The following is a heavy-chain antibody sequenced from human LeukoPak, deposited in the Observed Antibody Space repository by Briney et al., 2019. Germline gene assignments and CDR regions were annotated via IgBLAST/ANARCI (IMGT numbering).Heavy chain of an antibody. CDR1: GGSISSYY. D-gene: IGHD3-22*01. V-gene: IGHV4-4*07. Sequence: SETLSLTCTVSGGSISSYYWSWIRQPAGKGLEWIGRIYTSGSTNYNPSLKSRVTMSVDTSKNQFSLKLSSVTAADTAVYYCARDQDYYDSSGLDYWGQGTLVTVPS. CDR3: ARDQDYYDSSGLDY. CDR2: IYTSGST. J-gene: IGHJ4*02.